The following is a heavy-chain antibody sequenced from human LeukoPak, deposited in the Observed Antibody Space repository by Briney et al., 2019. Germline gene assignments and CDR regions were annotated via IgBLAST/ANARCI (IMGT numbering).Heavy chain of an antibody. CDR2: ISIFNANT. J-gene: IGHJ4*02. CDR3: ARGVISPLDY. Sequence: ASVKVSCKASGYTFTNYGISWVRQAPGRGLEWMGWISIFNANTNYAQKLQGRVTMTTDTSTSTAYMELRGLRSDDTAVYYCARGVISPLDYWGQGTLVTVSS. D-gene: IGHD2-21*01. V-gene: IGHV1-18*01. CDR1: GYTFTNYG.